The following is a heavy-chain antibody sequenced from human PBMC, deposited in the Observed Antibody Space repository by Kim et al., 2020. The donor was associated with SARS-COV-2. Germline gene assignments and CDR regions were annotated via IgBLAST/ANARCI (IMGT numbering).Heavy chain of an antibody. CDR2: IKQDGSEK. CDR3: ARDSHNYYGSGSYGLYYFDY. Sequence: GGSLRLSCAASGFTFSSYWMSWVRQAPGKGLEWVANIKQDGSEKYYVDSVKGRFTISRDNAKNSLYLQMNSLRAEDTAEYYCARDSHNYYGSGSYGLYYFDYWGQGTLVTVSS. V-gene: IGHV3-7*01. CDR1: GFTFSSYW. D-gene: IGHD3-10*01. J-gene: IGHJ4*02.